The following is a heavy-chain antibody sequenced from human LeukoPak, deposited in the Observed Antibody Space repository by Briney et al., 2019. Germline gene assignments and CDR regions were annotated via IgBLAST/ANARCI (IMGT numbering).Heavy chain of an antibody. V-gene: IGHV4-59*01. CDR3: ARVFHDSSGYPFDY. J-gene: IGHJ4*02. CDR1: GGSMSSYY. CDR2: TYYSGNT. Sequence: PSETLSLTCTVSGGSMSSYYWSWIWQPPGKRLEWIGYTYYSGNTNCNPSLKSRVTISVDTSKNQFSLKVSSVTAADTAVYYCARVFHDSSGYPFDYWGQGTLVTVSS. D-gene: IGHD3-22*01.